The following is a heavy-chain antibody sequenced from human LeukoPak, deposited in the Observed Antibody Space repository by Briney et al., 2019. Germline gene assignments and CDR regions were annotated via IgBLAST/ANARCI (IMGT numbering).Heavy chain of an antibody. Sequence: PGGSLRLSCAASGFTFSSHSMNWVRQAPGKGLEWVSSISSSSSYIYYADSVKGRFTISRDNAKNSLYLQMNSLRAEDTAVYYCAREDRGPYSSSWYGYYYYYMDVWGKGTTVTISS. CDR3: AREDRGPYSSSWYGYYYYYMDV. CDR1: GFTFSSHS. CDR2: ISSSSSYI. D-gene: IGHD6-13*01. V-gene: IGHV3-21*01. J-gene: IGHJ6*03.